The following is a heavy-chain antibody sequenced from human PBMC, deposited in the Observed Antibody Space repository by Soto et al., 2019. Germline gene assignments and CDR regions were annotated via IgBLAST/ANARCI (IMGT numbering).Heavy chain of an antibody. CDR1: GYTFTSYA. CDR2: INAGNGNT. Sequence: ASVKVSCKASGYTFTSYAMHWVRQAPGQRLEWMGWINAGNGNTVYTQKFKGRLTITRDTSASTAYMELRSLRSDDTAVYYCARDFYQSSGYCDYWGQGTLVTVSS. D-gene: IGHD3-22*01. CDR3: ARDFYQSSGYCDY. J-gene: IGHJ4*02. V-gene: IGHV1-3*01.